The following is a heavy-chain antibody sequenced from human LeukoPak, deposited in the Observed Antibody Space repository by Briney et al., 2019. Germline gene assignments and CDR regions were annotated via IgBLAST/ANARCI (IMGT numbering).Heavy chain of an antibody. CDR3: ARDSPNYDFWSGNWFDP. CDR1: GFTFSTCW. V-gene: IGHV3-74*01. D-gene: IGHD3-3*01. CDR2: ISSDGSST. J-gene: IGHJ5*02. Sequence: GGSLRLSCAASGFTFSTCWMHWVRQAPGEGLVWVSRISSDGSSTNYADSVKGRFTISRDNAKNTLYLQMNSLRAEDTAVYYCARDSPNYDFWSGNWFDPWGQGTLVTVSS.